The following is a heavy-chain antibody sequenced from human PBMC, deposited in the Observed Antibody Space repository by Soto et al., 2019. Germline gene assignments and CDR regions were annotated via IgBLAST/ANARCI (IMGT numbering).Heavy chain of an antibody. CDR3: ASGRDYDILSGYHPYFDY. V-gene: IGHV3-9*01. CDR1: GFIFDDYA. CDR2: ISWNSGSI. J-gene: IGHJ4*02. Sequence: EVQLVESGGGLAQPGRSLRLSCAASGFIFDDYAMHWVRPVAGRGLEWVSGISWNSGSIGYAVSVKGRFTNSRDNAKNSLYLKMNSLRAEVTALYNCASGRDYDILSGYHPYFDYWGQGTLVTVSS. D-gene: IGHD3-9*01.